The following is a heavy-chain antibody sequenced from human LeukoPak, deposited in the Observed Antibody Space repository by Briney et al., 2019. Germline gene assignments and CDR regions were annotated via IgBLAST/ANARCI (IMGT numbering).Heavy chain of an antibody. J-gene: IGHJ6*03. CDR3: ARDRQDTQQLDPLSYYYYMDV. Sequence: PGASVKVSCKASGYTFTGYYMHWVRQAPGQGLEWMGWINPNSGGTNYAQKFQGRVTMTRDTSISTAYMELSRLRSDDTAVYYCARDRQDTQQLDPLSYYYYMDVWGKGTTVTVSS. CDR1: GYTFTGYY. V-gene: IGHV1-2*02. CDR2: INPNSGGT. D-gene: IGHD6-13*01.